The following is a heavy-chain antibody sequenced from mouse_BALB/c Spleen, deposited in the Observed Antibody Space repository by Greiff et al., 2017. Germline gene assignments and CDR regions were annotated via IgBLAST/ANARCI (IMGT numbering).Heavy chain of an antibody. Sequence: EVKLVESGGGLVQPGGSRKLSCAASGFTFSSFGMHWVRQAPEKGLEWVAYISSGSSTIYYADTVKGRFTISRDNPKNTLFLQMTSLRSEDTAMYYCASSMITTWYFDVWGAGTTVTVSS. CDR1: GFTFSSFG. V-gene: IGHV5-17*02. J-gene: IGHJ1*01. CDR2: ISSGSSTI. CDR3: ASSMITTWYFDV. D-gene: IGHD2-4*01.